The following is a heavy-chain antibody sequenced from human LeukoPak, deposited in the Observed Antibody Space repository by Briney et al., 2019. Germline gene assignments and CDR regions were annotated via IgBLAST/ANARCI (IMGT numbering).Heavy chain of an antibody. CDR2: ISSSSSTI. D-gene: IGHD3-10*01. CDR1: GFTFSSYS. V-gene: IGHV3-48*02. J-gene: IGHJ4*02. Sequence: GGSLRLSCAASGFTFSSYSMNWVRQAPGKGLEWVSYISSSSSTIYYADSVKGRFTISRDNAKNSLYLQMNSLRDGDTAVYYCARGPISNYYGSGSPGGFLLGFDYWGQGTLVTVSS. CDR3: ARGPISNYYGSGSPGGFLLGFDY.